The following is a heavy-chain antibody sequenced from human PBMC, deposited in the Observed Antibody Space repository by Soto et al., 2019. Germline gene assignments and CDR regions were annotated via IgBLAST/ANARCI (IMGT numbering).Heavy chain of an antibody. J-gene: IGHJ5*02. V-gene: IGHV1-69*13. CDR3: ARDLGGCSAGSCRYNWFDA. Sequence: SVKVSFKASGEPFSNYAVSWVRQAPGQGLEWMGGIIPIYGTTNYAQRFQDRVTITADESTSTAYMELSSLRSEDTAVYYCARDLGGCSAGSCRYNWFDAWGQGTMVTVSS. D-gene: IGHD2-15*01. CDR1: GEPFSNYA. CDR2: IIPIYGTT.